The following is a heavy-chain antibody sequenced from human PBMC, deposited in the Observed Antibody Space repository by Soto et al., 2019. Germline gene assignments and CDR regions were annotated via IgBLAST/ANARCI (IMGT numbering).Heavy chain of an antibody. J-gene: IGHJ4*02. D-gene: IGHD1-26*01. CDR2: INHSGST. CDR1: GGSFSGYY. CDR3: ARSAPPAYYYFDS. Sequence: SETLSLTCAVYGGSFSGYYWSWIRQPPGKGLEWIGEINHSGSTNYNPSLKSRVTISVDTSKNQFSLKLSSVAAADTADYYCARSAPPAYYYFDSWGQGTLVTVSS. V-gene: IGHV4-34*01.